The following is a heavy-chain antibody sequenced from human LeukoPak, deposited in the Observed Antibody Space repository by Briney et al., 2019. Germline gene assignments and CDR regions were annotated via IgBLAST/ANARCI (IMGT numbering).Heavy chain of an antibody. CDR2: ISSSSSYI. V-gene: IGHV3-21*01. Sequence: GGSLRLSCAASGFTFSSYSMNWVRQAPGKGLEWVSSISSSSSYIYYADSVKGRFTVSRDNAKNSLYLQMNSLRAEDTAVYYCARERPSIVVVVAATLDYWGQGTLVTVSS. CDR1: GFTFSSYS. CDR3: ARERPSIVVVVAATLDY. D-gene: IGHD2-15*01. J-gene: IGHJ4*02.